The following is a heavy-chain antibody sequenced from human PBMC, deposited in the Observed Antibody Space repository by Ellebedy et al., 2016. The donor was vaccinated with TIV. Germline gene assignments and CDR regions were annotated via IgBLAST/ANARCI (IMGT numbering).Heavy chain of an antibody. D-gene: IGHD6-19*01. CDR3: ARENSSGFTRWYYGMDV. Sequence: GGSLRLSXAASGFTVSSNYMSWVRQAPGKGLEWVSVIYSGGSTYYADSVKGRFTISRHNSKNTLYLKMNSLRAEDTAVYYCARENSSGFTRWYYGMDVWGQGTTVTVSS. V-gene: IGHV3-53*04. J-gene: IGHJ6*02. CDR2: IYSGGST. CDR1: GFTVSSNY.